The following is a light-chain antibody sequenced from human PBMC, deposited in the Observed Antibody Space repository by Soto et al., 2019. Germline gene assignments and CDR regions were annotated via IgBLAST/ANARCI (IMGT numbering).Light chain of an antibody. Sequence: QPVLTQPPSASGTPGQRVTISCSGSSSNIGSNYVYWYQQLPGTAPKLLIYRNNQRPSGVSDRFSGSKSGTSASLAISGLRSEDEADYYCAAWDDSLSGFVVFGGGTKLTVL. J-gene: IGLJ2*01. CDR2: RNN. CDR3: AAWDDSLSGFVV. CDR1: SSNIGSNY. V-gene: IGLV1-47*01.